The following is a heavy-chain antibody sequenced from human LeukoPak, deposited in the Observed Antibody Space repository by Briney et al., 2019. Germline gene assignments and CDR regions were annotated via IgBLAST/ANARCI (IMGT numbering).Heavy chain of an antibody. J-gene: IGHJ4*02. Sequence: GGSLRLSCAASGFTFSSYAMSWVRQAPGKGLEWVSGISSSGGSTVYADSVKGRFTISRDNFRNTVFLQMNSLRAEDTAVYYCAKLIPSSGWPIDYWGQGTLVTVSS. CDR3: AKLIPSSGWPIDY. V-gene: IGHV3-23*01. CDR1: GFTFSSYA. CDR2: ISSSGGST. D-gene: IGHD6-19*01.